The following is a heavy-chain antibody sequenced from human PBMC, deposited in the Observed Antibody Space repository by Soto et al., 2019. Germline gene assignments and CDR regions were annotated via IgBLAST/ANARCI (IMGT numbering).Heavy chain of an antibody. D-gene: IGHD3-10*01. Sequence: QVQLQESGPGLVKPSQTLSLTCTVSGGSISSGDYYWTWNRQPPGKGLEWIGYIYYRGRTYYNASLKSRVSISLDTSKSQFSLKLSSVTAADTAVYYCARGHGFAFDIWGQGTMVTVSS. CDR1: GGSISSGDYY. CDR3: ARGHGFAFDI. CDR2: IYYRGRT. J-gene: IGHJ3*02. V-gene: IGHV4-30-4*01.